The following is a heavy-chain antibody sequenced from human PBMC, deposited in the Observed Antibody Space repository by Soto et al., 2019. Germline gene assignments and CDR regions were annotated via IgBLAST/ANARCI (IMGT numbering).Heavy chain of an antibody. Sequence: QLQLQESGPGLVKPSETLSLACTVSGGSISSSSYYWGWIRQPPGKGLEWIGNIYFSGSTYYNPSLKSRVTIPGDTSKNQFPLKLSSVTAADTAVYYCARHRPHNSAWFQRIDYWGQGTLVTVSS. V-gene: IGHV4-39*01. D-gene: IGHD6-13*01. CDR1: GGSISSSSYY. CDR2: IYFSGST. J-gene: IGHJ4*02. CDR3: ARHRPHNSAWFQRIDY.